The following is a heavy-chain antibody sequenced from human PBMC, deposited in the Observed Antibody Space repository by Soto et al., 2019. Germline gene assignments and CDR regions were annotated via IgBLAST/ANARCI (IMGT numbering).Heavy chain of an antibody. D-gene: IGHD3-3*01. Sequence: GGSLRLSCAASGFTFSSYWMHWVRQAPGKGLVWVSRINSDGSSTSYADSVKGRFTISRGNAKNTLYLQMNSLRAEDTAVYYCARDRPVGYYDFWSGYYADAYYYTDVWGKGTTVTVSS. V-gene: IGHV3-74*01. J-gene: IGHJ6*03. CDR2: INSDGSST. CDR1: GFTFSSYW. CDR3: ARDRPVGYYDFWSGYYADAYYYTDV.